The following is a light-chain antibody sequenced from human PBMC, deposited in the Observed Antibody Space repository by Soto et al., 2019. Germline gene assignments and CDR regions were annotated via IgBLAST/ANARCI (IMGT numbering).Light chain of an antibody. CDR2: ETS. CDR3: QQSYSAPWT. CDR1: QSISSY. J-gene: IGKJ1*01. V-gene: IGKV1-39*01. Sequence: DIQMTQSPSSLSASVGDRVTISCRASQSISSYLNWYVQKAGKAPTLLIYETSSLQSGVPSRFSGRGSGTDFTLTISSLQPEDFTTYYCQQSYSAPWTFGQGTKVELK.